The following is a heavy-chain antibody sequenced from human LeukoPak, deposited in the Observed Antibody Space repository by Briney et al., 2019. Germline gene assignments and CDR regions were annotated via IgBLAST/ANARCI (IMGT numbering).Heavy chain of an antibody. J-gene: IGHJ4*02. CDR3: ARDLGGYSSSSTGY. D-gene: IGHD6-6*01. CDR1: GFSFSSYT. V-gene: IGHV3-21*06. Sequence: GGSLRLSCAASGFSFSSYTMNWVRQAPGKGLEWVSSISGSGIYMYYADSVKGRFTIFRDNAENSPYLQMDSLGVEDTAAYYCARDLGGYSSSSTGYWGQGTLVTVSS. CDR2: ISGSGIYM.